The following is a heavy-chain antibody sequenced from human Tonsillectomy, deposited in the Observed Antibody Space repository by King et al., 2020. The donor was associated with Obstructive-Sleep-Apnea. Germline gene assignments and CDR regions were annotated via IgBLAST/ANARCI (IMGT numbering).Heavy chain of an antibody. CDR1: GVSLISYS. CDR2: IYNTVSS. J-gene: IGHJ3*02. CDR3: ARVWSTVVTNDAFDI. Sequence: VQLQESGPGLVKPAETLSLTCTVSGVSLISYSCTWFRQPPGKGLDWMGYIYNTVSSNYNPSLKSRVTISKETSKNQIALKLSSVTAADTAVYYCARVWSTVVTNDAFDIWGQGTMVTVSS. V-gene: IGHV4-59*01. D-gene: IGHD4-23*01.